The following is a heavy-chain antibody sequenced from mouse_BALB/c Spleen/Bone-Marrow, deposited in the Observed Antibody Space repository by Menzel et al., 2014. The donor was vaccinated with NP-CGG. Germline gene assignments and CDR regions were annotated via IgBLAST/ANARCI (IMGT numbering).Heavy chain of an antibody. V-gene: IGHV7-3*02. CDR2: IRNKAYGYTT. J-gene: IGHJ2*01. D-gene: IGHD4-1*01. CDR3: ARDMGGILFDP. Sequence: EVKLEESGGGLVQPGGSLRLSCATSGFTFTDYYMNWVRQPPGKALEWLGFIRNKAYGYTTEYSASVKGRFTISRDNSQGILYLQMNSLRAEDSATYYCARDMGGILFDPWGQGTTLTVSS. CDR1: GFTFTDYY.